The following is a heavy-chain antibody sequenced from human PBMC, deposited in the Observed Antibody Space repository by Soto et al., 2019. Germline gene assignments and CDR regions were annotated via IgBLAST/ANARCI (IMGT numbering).Heavy chain of an antibody. CDR2: IYYSGST. V-gene: IGHV4-31*03. D-gene: IGHD3-9*01. CDR1: GGSISSGGYY. Sequence: SETLSLTCTVSGGSISSGGYYWSWIRQHPGKGLEWIGYIYYSGSTYYNPSLKSRVTISVDTSKNQFSLKLSSVTAADTAVYYCARSSLLTGYPYYFAYWGQGTLVTVSS. CDR3: ARSSLLTGYPYYFAY. J-gene: IGHJ4*02.